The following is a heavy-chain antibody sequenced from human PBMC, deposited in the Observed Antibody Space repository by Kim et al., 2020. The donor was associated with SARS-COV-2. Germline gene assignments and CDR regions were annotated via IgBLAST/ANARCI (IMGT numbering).Heavy chain of an antibody. Sequence: KGRLTISRDNATNSLYLQRNSLRAEDTAVYYCAREKDLRYFDGLSDAFDIWGQGTMVTVSS. V-gene: IGHV3-11*06. CDR3: AREKDLRYFDGLSDAFDI. D-gene: IGHD3-9*01. J-gene: IGHJ3*02.